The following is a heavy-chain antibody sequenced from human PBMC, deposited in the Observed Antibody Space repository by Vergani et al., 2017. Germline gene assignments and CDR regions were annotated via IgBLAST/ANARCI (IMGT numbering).Heavy chain of an antibody. V-gene: IGHV1-69*09. CDR1: GGTFSSYA. Sequence: QVQLVQSGAEVKKPGSSVKVSCKASGGTFSSYAISWVRQAPGQGLEWMGGIIPILGIANYAQKFQGRVTITADKSTSTAYMELSSLRSEDTAVYYCARPHLGGGAGYYYYGMDVWGQGTTVTVSS. CDR3: ARPHLGGGAGYYYYGMDV. D-gene: IGHD3-16*01. CDR2: IIPILGIA. J-gene: IGHJ6*02.